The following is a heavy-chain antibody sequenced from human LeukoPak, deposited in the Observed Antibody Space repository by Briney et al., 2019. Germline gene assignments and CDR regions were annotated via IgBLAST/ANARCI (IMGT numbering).Heavy chain of an antibody. V-gene: IGHV3-33*01. CDR2: IWYDGSNK. D-gene: IGHD6-13*01. CDR1: GFTFSSYG. Sequence: PGRSLRLSCAASGFTFSSYGMHWVRQAPGKGLERVAVIWYDGSNKYYADSVKGRFTISRDNSKNTLYLQMNSLRAEDTAVYYCARVPHGDSSWGWGLDYWGQGTLVTVSS. CDR3: ARVPHGDSSWGWGLDY. J-gene: IGHJ4*02.